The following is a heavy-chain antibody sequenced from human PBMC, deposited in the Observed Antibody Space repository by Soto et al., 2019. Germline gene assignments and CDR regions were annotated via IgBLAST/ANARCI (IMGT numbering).Heavy chain of an antibody. Sequence: SQTLSLTCAISGDSVSSNSAAWNWIRQSPSRGLEWLGRTYYRSKWYNDYAVSVKSRITINPDTSKNQFSLQLNSVTPEDTAVYYCARCHDSSGHYYGRAFYYGMDVWGQGTTVTVSS. D-gene: IGHD3-22*01. CDR2: TYYRSKWYN. CDR1: GDSVSSNSAA. CDR3: ARCHDSSGHYYGRAFYYGMDV. J-gene: IGHJ6*02. V-gene: IGHV6-1*01.